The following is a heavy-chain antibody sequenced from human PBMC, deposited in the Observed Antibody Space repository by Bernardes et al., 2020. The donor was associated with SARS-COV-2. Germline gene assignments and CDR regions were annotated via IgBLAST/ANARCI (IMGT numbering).Heavy chain of an antibody. Sequence: GGSLRLSCAASGFTFSDHYMDWVRQAPGKGLEWVGRSRGKGDSYTTEYAASVKGRFTISRDDSKNSVYLQMNSLKIEDTAVYFCARDRGEVQTLFGVVTGPQYFDFWGQGTLVTVSS. D-gene: IGHD3-3*01. CDR3: ARDRGEVQTLFGVVTGPQYFDF. V-gene: IGHV3-72*01. CDR1: GFTFSDHY. J-gene: IGHJ4*02. CDR2: SRGKGDSYTT.